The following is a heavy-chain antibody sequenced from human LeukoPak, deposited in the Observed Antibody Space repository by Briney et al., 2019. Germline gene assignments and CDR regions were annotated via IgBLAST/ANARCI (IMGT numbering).Heavy chain of an antibody. CDR3: ARSTYYYDSSGPLFGWFDP. CDR2: ISYDGSNK. CDR1: GFTFSSYA. J-gene: IGHJ5*02. V-gene: IGHV3-30*04. Sequence: GGSLRLSCAASGFTFSSYAMHWVRQAPGKGLEWVAVISYDGSNKYYADSVKGRFTISRDNSKNTLYLRMNSLRAEDTAVNYCARSTYYYDSSGPLFGWFDPWGQGTLVTVSS. D-gene: IGHD3-22*01.